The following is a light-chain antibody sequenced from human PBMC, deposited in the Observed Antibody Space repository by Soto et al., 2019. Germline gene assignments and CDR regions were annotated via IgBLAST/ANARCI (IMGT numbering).Light chain of an antibody. J-gene: IGKJ1*01. CDR2: DAS. CDR3: QQRSNWPT. V-gene: IGKV3-11*01. Sequence: IVLTHSPATLSLSPGERATLSCRASQSVSSYLAWYQQKPGQAPRLLIYDASNRATGIPARFSGSGSGTDFTLTISSLEPEDFAVYYCQQRSNWPTFGQGTKVDI. CDR1: QSVSSY.